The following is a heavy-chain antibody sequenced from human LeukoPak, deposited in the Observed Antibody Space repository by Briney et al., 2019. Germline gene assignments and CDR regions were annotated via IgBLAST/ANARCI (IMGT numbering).Heavy chain of an antibody. J-gene: IGHJ5*02. CDR3: VRGVETTLSLDL. Sequence: GGSLRLSCEASGFSISDYYMSWIRQAPGQGLEWVAYISHTGASEFHADPAKGRFAISRDNAQNSVYLQMNSLRVEDTAVYFCVRGVETTLSLDLWGQGSLVTVSS. V-gene: IGHV3-11*01. CDR2: ISHTGASE. CDR1: GFSISDYY. D-gene: IGHD1-1*01.